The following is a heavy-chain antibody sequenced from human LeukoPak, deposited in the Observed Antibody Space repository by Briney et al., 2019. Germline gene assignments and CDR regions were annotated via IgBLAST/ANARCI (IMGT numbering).Heavy chain of an antibody. Sequence: GGSLRLSCAASGFTFSSYAMSWVRQAPGKGLEWVSAISGSGGGTYYADSVRGRFTISRDNSKNTLWLQMNSLRAEDTAVYYCAKDRLSDYGAPTDAFDIWGQGTMVTVSS. D-gene: IGHD4-17*01. CDR1: GFTFSSYA. CDR3: AKDRLSDYGAPTDAFDI. V-gene: IGHV3-23*01. J-gene: IGHJ3*02. CDR2: ISGSGGGT.